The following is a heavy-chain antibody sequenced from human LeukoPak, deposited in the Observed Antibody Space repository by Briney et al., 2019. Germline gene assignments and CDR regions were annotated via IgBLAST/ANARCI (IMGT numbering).Heavy chain of an antibody. CDR3: ARDMRSHIVVVTAIPDAFDI. V-gene: IGHV3-7*03. CDR1: GFTFSSYW. CDR2: IKQDGSEK. Sequence: GSLRLSCAASGFTFSSYWMSWVRQAPGKGLEWVANIKQDGSEKYYVDSVKGRFTISRDNAKNSLYLQMNSLRAEDTAVYYCARDMRSHIVVVTAIPDAFDIWGQGTMVTVSS. D-gene: IGHD2-21*02. J-gene: IGHJ3*02.